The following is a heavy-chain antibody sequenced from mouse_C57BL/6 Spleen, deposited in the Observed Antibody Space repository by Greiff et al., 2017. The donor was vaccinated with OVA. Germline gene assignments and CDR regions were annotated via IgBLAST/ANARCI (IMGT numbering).Heavy chain of an antibody. V-gene: IGHV1-59*01. J-gene: IGHJ2*01. CDR3: ARPYYYGSSNYFDY. CDR1: GYTFTSYW. Sequence: QVQLQQPGAELVRPGTSVKLSCKASGYTFTSYWMNWVKQRPGQGLEWIGVIDPSDSYTNYNQKFKGKATLTVDTSSSTAYMQLSSLTSEDSAVYYCARPYYYGSSNYFDYWGQGTTLTVSS. CDR2: IDPSDSYT. D-gene: IGHD1-1*01.